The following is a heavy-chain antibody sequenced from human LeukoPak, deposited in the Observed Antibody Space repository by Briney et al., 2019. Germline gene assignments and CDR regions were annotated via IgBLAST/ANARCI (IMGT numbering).Heavy chain of an antibody. D-gene: IGHD3-22*01. J-gene: IGHJ4*02. V-gene: IGHV1-46*01. CDR1: GYTFTNYY. CDR2: INPSGGST. Sequence: ASVNLSYKASGYTFTNYYMHWVRQAPGQGLEWLGIINPSGGSTSYAQKFQGSVTMTRDTSTSTVYMELSSLRSEDTAVYYCATDLDSSGYSGQGTLVTVSS. CDR3: ATDLDSSGY.